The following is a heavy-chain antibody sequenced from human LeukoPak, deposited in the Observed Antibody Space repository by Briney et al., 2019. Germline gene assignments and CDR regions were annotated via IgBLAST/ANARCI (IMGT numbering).Heavy chain of an antibody. Sequence: ASETLSLTCTVSGGSISGAYWCWIRQPPGKGLEWMWYIHYSGSNKYNASSKRRVIIFVDKYKNQSSLKLSSVPAADTALYYCARVNALAAGYFEYWGQGNLVIVSS. CDR2: IHYSGSN. J-gene: IGHJ4*02. V-gene: IGHV4-59*01. CDR3: ARVNALAAGYFEY. CDR1: GGSISGAY. D-gene: IGHD6-13*01.